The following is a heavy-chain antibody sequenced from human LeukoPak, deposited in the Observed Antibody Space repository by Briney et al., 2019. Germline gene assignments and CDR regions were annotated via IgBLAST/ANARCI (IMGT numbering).Heavy chain of an antibody. CDR1: GFTLSSYG. CDR3: AKGFVVGATWDY. Sequence: GGSLRLSCVASGFTLSSYGIHWVRQAPGKGLEWVGVISYDGSNKYYAESVKGRFTISRDISKNTLYLQMNSLRAEDTAVYYCAKGFVVGATWDYWGQGTLVTVSS. J-gene: IGHJ4*02. D-gene: IGHD1-26*01. V-gene: IGHV3-30-3*01. CDR2: ISYDGSNK.